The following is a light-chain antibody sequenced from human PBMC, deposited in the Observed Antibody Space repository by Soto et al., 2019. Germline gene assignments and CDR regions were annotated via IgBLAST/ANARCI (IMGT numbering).Light chain of an antibody. CDR1: QSISSY. CDR2: AAS. V-gene: IGKV1-39*01. J-gene: IGKJ4*01. CDR3: QQSYSTPLT. Sequence: DIQMAQTRSTLSSSGGDRFTIRCRASQSISSYLNWYQQKPGKAPKLLIYAASSLQSGVPSRFSGSGSGTDFTLTISSLQPEDFATYYCQQSYSTPLTFGGGTKVDIK.